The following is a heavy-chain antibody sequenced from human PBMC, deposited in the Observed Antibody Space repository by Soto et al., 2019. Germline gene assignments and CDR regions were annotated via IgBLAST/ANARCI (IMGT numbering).Heavy chain of an antibody. CDR2: IYYSGST. CDR3: ARSDYDILTGYSKWFDP. V-gene: IGHV4-59*01. J-gene: IGHJ5*02. D-gene: IGHD3-9*01. Sequence: PSETLSLTCTVAGGSISSYYWSWIRQPPGKGLEWIGYIYYSGSTNYNPSLKSRVTISVDTSKNQFSLKLSSVTAADTAVYYCARSDYDILTGYSKWFDPWGQGTLVTVSS. CDR1: GGSISSYY.